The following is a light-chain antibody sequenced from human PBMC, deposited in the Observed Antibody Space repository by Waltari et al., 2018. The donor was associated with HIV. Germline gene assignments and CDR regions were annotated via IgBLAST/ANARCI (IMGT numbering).Light chain of an antibody. J-gene: IGLJ1*01. CDR1: RAPRPST. CDR2: IKSDGSH. V-gene: IGLV4-3*01. CDR3: GESHTIDGQVGYV. Sequence: LPVLTQPPSASALLGASITLTCTLLRAPRPSTSQRSQPSPGRSPQYTRKIKSDGSHTKGDGIPDRFMGSSAGADRYLILSNLQADDEAEYHCGESHTIDGQVGYVFGTGTKVTVL.